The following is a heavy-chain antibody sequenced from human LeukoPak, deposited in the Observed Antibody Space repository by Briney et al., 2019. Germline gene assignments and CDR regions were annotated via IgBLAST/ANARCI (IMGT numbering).Heavy chain of an antibody. D-gene: IGHD4-17*01. CDR3: TTDPDATVTYDY. CDR2: IKSKTDGGTT. Sequence: GGSLRLSCAASGFTFSNAWMSWVRQAPGKGLEWVGRIKSKTDGGTTDYAAPVKGRFTISRDDSKNTLYLQMNSLKTEDTAVYYCTTDPDATVTYDYWGQGTLVTVSS. J-gene: IGHJ4*02. V-gene: IGHV3-15*01. CDR1: GFTFSNAW.